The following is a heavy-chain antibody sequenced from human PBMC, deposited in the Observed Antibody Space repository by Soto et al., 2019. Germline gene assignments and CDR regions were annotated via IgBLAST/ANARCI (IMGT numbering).Heavy chain of an antibody. CDR1: GGSISSGGYY. CDR3: ARDRRFLEWLTIDY. J-gene: IGHJ4*02. CDR2: IYYSGST. D-gene: IGHD3-3*01. Sequence: QVQLQESGPGLVKPSQTLSLTCTVSGGSISSGGYYWRWIRQHPGKGLEWIGYIYYSGSTYYNPSLKSRVTIPVDTSKNQFSLKLSSVTAADTAVYYCARDRRFLEWLTIDYWGQGTLVTVSS. V-gene: IGHV4-31*03.